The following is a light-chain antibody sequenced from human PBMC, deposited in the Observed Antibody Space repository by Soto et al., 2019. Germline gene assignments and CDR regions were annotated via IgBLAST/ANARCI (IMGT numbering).Light chain of an antibody. J-gene: IGLJ1*01. V-gene: IGLV2-23*02. CDR2: EVA. Sequence: QSVLAQPASVSGSPEQSVTISCTGTSSDVGTYNLVSWYQQHPGKAPKLIIYEVAERPSGVSNRFSGSKFGNTASLTISGLMTEDEADYYCCSYGGSSALHYVFGTGTKVTVL. CDR3: CSYGGSSALHYV. CDR1: SSDVGTYNL.